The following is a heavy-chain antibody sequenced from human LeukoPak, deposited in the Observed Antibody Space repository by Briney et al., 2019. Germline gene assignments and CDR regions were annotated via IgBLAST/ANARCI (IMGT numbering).Heavy chain of an antibody. CDR2: IIPILGIA. J-gene: IGHJ5*02. V-gene: IGHV1-69*02. Sequence: SVKVSCKASGGTFSSYTISWVRQAPGQGLEWMGRIIPILGIANYAQKFQGRVTITADKSTSTAYMELSSLRSEDTAVYYCARRPYYDIWSGYIPNWFDPWGQGTLLTVSS. D-gene: IGHD3-3*01. CDR1: GGTFSSYT. CDR3: ARRPYYDIWSGYIPNWFDP.